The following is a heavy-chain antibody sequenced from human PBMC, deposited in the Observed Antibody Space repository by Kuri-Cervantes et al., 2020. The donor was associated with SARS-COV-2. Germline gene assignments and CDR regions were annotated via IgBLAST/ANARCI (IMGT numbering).Heavy chain of an antibody. CDR2: INPTVGDT. CDR1: GYTFTSYY. Sequence: ASVKVSCKASGYTFTSYYMHWVRQAPGQGLEWMGVINPTVGDTTYAQKLQGRVTMTTDTSTSTAYMELRSLRSDDTAVYYCARGLEGNYWGQGTLVTVSS. CDR3: ARGLEGNY. V-gene: IGHV1-46*01. J-gene: IGHJ4*02. D-gene: IGHD1-1*01.